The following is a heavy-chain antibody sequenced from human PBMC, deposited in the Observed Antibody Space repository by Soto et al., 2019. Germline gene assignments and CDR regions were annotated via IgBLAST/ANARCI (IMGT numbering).Heavy chain of an antibody. D-gene: IGHD2-2*01. CDR2: IHSSGST. J-gene: IGHJ6*03. V-gene: IGHV4-39*01. CDR3: ARLVIVPAAMSDYYMDV. Sequence: QLQMEESGPGLVKPSETLSLSCTVSGVSISTSSYYWGWIRQPPGRGLEWIGSIHSSGSTSYNPSLENRVTMSVDTSKNQFSLRLNSVTAADTAVYYCARLVIVPAAMSDYYMDVWGKGATVTVSS. CDR1: GVSISTSSYY.